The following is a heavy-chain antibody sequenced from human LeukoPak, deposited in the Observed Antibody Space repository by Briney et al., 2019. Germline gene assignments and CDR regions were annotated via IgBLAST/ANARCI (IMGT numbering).Heavy chain of an antibody. CDR3: AKDRAPYYYDSSGYNLDY. CDR1: GFTFSSYG. CDR2: ISYDGSNK. D-gene: IGHD3-22*01. Sequence: GGSLRLSCAASGFTFSSYGMHWVRQAPGKGLEWVAVISYDGSNKYYADSVKGRFTISRDNSKNTLYLQMNSLRAEDTAVYYCAKDRAPYYYDSSGYNLDYWAREPWSPSPQ. V-gene: IGHV3-30*18. J-gene: IGHJ4*02.